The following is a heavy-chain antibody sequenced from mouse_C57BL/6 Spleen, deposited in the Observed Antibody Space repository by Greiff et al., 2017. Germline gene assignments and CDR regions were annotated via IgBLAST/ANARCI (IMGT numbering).Heavy chain of an antibody. V-gene: IGHV3-6*01. Sequence: VQLQQSGPGLVKPSQSLSLTCSVTGYSITSGYYWNWIRQFPGNKLEWMGYISYDGSNNYNPSLKNRISITRDTSKNQFFLKLNSVTTEDTATYYCARGVATDYAMDYWGQGTSVTVSS. D-gene: IGHD1-1*01. CDR1: GYSITSGYY. J-gene: IGHJ4*01. CDR3: ARGVATDYAMDY. CDR2: ISYDGSN.